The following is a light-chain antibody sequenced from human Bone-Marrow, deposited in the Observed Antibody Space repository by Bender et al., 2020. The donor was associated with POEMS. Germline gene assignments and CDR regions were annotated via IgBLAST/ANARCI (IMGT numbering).Light chain of an antibody. CDR1: NLESGG. CDR2: DDR. CDR3: QSYDSSLGASV. V-gene: IGLV3-21*02. J-gene: IGLJ2*01. Sequence: SNVLIQAPSVSVAPGQTARIACGGDNLESGGVNWYQLKPGQAPVLVVYDDRDRPSGIPDRFSASRSASSASLAISGLQADDVAAYYCQSYDSSLGASVFGGGTKLTVL.